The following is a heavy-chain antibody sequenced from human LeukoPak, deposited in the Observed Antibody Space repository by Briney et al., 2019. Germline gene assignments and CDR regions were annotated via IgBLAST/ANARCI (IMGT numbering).Heavy chain of an antibody. J-gene: IGHJ6*03. D-gene: IGHD6-19*01. CDR2: INPNTGGT. Sequence: ASVKVSCKASGYTFSGYYIHWVRQAPGQGLEWMGWINPNTGGTKYAQRFQDRVTMTRDTSISTAYMEVSRLRSDDTAVYYCARDHHMAVAGTGDYYYYYYMDVWGKGTTVTVSS. CDR3: ARDHHMAVAGTGDYYYYYYMDV. CDR1: GYTFSGYY. V-gene: IGHV1-2*02.